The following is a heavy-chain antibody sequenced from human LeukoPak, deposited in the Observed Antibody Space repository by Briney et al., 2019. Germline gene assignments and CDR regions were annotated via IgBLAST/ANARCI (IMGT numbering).Heavy chain of an antibody. V-gene: IGHV3-21*01. CDR1: GFTFSSYS. CDR3: ARDVSTVGYYDSSGYYSGVY. CDR2: ISSSSSYI. Sequence: GGSPRLSCAASGFTFSSYSMNWVRQAPGKGLEWASSISSSSSYIYYADSVKGRFTISRDNAKNSLYLQMNSLRAEDTAVYYCARDVSTVGYYDSSGYYSGVYWGQGTLVTVSS. D-gene: IGHD3-22*01. J-gene: IGHJ4*02.